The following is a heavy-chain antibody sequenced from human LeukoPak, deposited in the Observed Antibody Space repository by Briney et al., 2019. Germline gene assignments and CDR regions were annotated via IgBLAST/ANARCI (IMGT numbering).Heavy chain of an antibody. J-gene: IGHJ3*01. V-gene: IGHV3-23*01. CDR3: AKGTLSTWPVPFDF. CDR2: IRGTGSST. CDR1: GFSFSYYA. D-gene: IGHD1/OR15-1a*01. Sequence: QPGGSLRLSCAASGFSFSYYAMAWVRQGPGKGLEWASTIRGTGSSTNYADSVEGRFTISRDNSRNTLFLQMNSPRGEDTAVYFCAKGTLSTWPVPFDFWGQGTLVTVSS.